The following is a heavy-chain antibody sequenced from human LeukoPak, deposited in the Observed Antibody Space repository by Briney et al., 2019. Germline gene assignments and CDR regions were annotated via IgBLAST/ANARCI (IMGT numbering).Heavy chain of an antibody. D-gene: IGHD6-19*01. Sequence: SETLSLTCTVSGYSISTGYYWDWIRQPPGKGLEWIGSIYYSGTTHYNPSLESRVTISVDTSKNQFSLKLASVTAADTAIYYCARAYSSGWYVLDWFDPWGQGTLVTVSS. CDR1: GYSISTGYY. CDR3: ARAYSSGWYVLDWFDP. CDR2: IYYSGTT. J-gene: IGHJ5*02. V-gene: IGHV4-38-2*02.